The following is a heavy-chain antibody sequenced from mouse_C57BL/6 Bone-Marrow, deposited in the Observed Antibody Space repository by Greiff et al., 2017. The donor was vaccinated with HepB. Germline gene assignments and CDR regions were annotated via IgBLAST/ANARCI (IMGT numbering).Heavy chain of an antibody. V-gene: IGHV1-64*01. J-gene: IGHJ4*01. CDR3: ARWLLRKSMGAMDY. CDR2: IHPNSGST. CDR1: GYTFTSYW. Sequence: QVQLQQPGAELVKPGASVKLSCKASGYTFTSYWMHWVKQRPGQGLEWIGMIHPNSGSTNYNEKFKSKATLTEDKSSSSAYMQLSSLTSEDSAVYYCARWLLRKSMGAMDYWGQGTSVTVSS. D-gene: IGHD2-3*01.